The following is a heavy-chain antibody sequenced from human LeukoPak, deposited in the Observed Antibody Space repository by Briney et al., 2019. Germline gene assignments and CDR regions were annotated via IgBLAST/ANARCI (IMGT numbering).Heavy chain of an antibody. Sequence: SGPTLVKPTQTLTLTCTFSGFSLTTSGVGVGWIRQPPGKALEWLALIYWDDDKRHSPSLKSRLTITKDASRNQVVLTMTNMDPVDSATYFCAHRKDDGSGSSFDYWGQGTLVTVSS. J-gene: IGHJ4*02. D-gene: IGHD3-10*01. CDR1: GFSLTTSGVG. V-gene: IGHV2-5*02. CDR3: AHRKDDGSGSSFDY. CDR2: IYWDDDK.